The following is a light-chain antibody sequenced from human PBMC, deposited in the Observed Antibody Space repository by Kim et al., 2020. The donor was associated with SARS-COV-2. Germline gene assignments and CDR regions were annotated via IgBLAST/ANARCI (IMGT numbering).Light chain of an antibody. CDR3: QQYNNRAGT. CDR1: QSVSSN. Sequence: EIVMTQSPATLSVSPGERATLSCRASQSVSSNLSWYQQKPGQAPRLLIYGASTRATGIPARFSGSGSGTEFTLTISSLQSEDFAVYYWQQYNNRAGTWGRETKGE. J-gene: IGKJ4*01. V-gene: IGKV3-15*01. CDR2: GAS.